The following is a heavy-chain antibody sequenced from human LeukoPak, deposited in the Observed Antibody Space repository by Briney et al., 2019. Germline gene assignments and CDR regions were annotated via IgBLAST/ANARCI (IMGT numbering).Heavy chain of an antibody. Sequence: SETLSLTCTASGGSISSSSYYWGWIRQPPGKGLEWIGSIYYSGSTYYNPSLKSRVTISVDTSKNQFSLKLSSVTAADTAVYYCASGDSGYSGYDRTYYFDYWGQGTLVTVSS. V-gene: IGHV4-39*01. J-gene: IGHJ4*02. D-gene: IGHD5-12*01. CDR1: GGSISSSSYY. CDR3: ASGDSGYSGYDRTYYFDY. CDR2: IYYSGST.